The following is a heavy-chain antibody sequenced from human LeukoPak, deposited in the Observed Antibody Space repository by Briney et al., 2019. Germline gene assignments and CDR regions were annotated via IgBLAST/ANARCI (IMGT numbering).Heavy chain of an antibody. Sequence: GSLRLSCAASGFTFSTYIMNWVRQAPGKGLEWVASISGGSSYIYYADSVKGRFTISRDNSKNTLYLQMNSLRAEDTAVYYCARGRDTVTLDYWGQGTLVTVSS. V-gene: IGHV3-21*04. D-gene: IGHD4-17*01. CDR3: ARGRDTVTLDY. CDR1: GFTFSTYI. CDR2: ISGGSSYI. J-gene: IGHJ4*02.